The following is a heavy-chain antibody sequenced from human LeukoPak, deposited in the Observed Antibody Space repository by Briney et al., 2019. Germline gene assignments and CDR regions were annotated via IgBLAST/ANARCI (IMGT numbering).Heavy chain of an antibody. Sequence: GGSLRLSCAASGFTFSSYSTNWVRQAPGKGLEWVSYISGTTSPIYYADSVKGRFTISRDNVKNSLYLQMNSLRAEDTAVYYCARRSGSYAFDYWGQGTLVTVSS. D-gene: IGHD1-26*01. V-gene: IGHV3-48*04. J-gene: IGHJ4*02. CDR3: ARRSGSYAFDY. CDR2: ISGTTSPI. CDR1: GFTFSSYS.